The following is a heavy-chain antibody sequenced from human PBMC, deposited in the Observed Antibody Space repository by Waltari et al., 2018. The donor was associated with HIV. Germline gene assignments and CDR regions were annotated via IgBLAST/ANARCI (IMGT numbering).Heavy chain of an antibody. V-gene: IGHV4-39*01. Sequence: QLHLQQSGPGLVNPSETLSLSCTVSGGSISRRNYYWGWIRQPPGRGLEWIGSIYYSGSTYYNPSLKSRVTVAVDTSRNQFSLKLYSGTAADTAVYYCTSGGVGSTEDFYYGMDVWGQGTTVTVSS. CDR3: TSGGVGSTEDFYYGMDV. CDR2: IYYSGST. CDR1: GGSISRRNYY. J-gene: IGHJ6*02. D-gene: IGHD3-16*01.